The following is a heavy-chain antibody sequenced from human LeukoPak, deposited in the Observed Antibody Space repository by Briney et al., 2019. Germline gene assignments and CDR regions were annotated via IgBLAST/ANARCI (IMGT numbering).Heavy chain of an antibody. J-gene: IGHJ4*02. D-gene: IGHD2-15*01. CDR3: ARQQSCSGGTCYFYFDS. CDR1: GGSISSSGYY. Sequence: SETLSLTCTVSGGSISSSGYYWGWIRQPPGKGLEWIGSIYYSGSTYYNPSLKSRVTISLDTSQNQFSLKLSSVTAADTVVYYCARQQSCSGGTCYFYFDSWGQGTLVTVSS. CDR2: IYYSGST. V-gene: IGHV4-39*01.